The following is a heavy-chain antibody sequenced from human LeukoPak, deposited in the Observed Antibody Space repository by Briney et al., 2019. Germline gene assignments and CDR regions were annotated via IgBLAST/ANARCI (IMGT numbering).Heavy chain of an antibody. Sequence: SETLSLTCTVSGGSISGYYWTWIRQPPGKGLEWIGYIHYTGSTNYNPSLKSRVTISVDTSKNQFSLNLSSVTAADTALYYCARFDRDGYSLDYWGQGTLVTVSS. D-gene: IGHD5-24*01. CDR2: IHYTGST. V-gene: IGHV4-59*01. CDR1: GGSISGYY. CDR3: ARFDRDGYSLDY. J-gene: IGHJ4*02.